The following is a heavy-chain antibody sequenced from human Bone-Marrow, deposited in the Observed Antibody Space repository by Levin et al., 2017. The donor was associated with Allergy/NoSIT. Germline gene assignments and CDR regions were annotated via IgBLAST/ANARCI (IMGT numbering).Heavy chain of an antibody. V-gene: IGHV3-7*01. J-gene: IGHJ2*01. D-gene: IGHD2/OR15-2a*01. Sequence: PGGSLRLSCAASGFTFSSYWMSWVRQAPGKGLEWVANIKQDGSEKYYVDSVKGRFTISRDNAKNSLYLQMNSLRAEDTAVYYCARESHRIVSYFDLWGRGTLVTVSS. CDR3: ARESHRIVSYFDL. CDR2: IKQDGSEK. CDR1: GFTFSSYW.